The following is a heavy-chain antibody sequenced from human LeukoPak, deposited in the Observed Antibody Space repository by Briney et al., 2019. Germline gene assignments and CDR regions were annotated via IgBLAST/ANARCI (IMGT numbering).Heavy chain of an antibody. CDR1: GFTFSSYA. J-gene: IGHJ5*02. Sequence: PRGSLRLSCAAPGFTFSSYAMSWVRQALGKRLEWVSAIRGSGGSTYYADSVKGRFTISRDNSKNTLYLQMNSLRAEDTAVYYCAKDRTVTTPLKWFDPWGQGTLVTASS. CDR3: AKDRTVTTPLKWFDP. CDR2: IRGSGGST. D-gene: IGHD4-17*01. V-gene: IGHV3-23*01.